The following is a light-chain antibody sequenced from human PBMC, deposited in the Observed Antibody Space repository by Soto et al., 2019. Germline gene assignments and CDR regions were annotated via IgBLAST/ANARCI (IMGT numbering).Light chain of an antibody. V-gene: IGLV1-40*01. CDR3: HCSDTTLRGSGV. CDR1: SSNIGAGYH. CDR2: DNT. Sequence: QSVLTQPPSVSGAPGQRVTISCTGTSSNIGAGYHVHWYQQIPGSVPKLLIFDNTKRPSGVSDRFSGSQSGRSASLAITGLLPEDEADYYCHCSDTTLRGSGVFGGGTKLTVL. J-gene: IGLJ2*01.